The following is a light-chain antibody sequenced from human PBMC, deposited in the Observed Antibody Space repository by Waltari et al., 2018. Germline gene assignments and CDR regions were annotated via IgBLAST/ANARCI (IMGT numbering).Light chain of an antibody. CDR2: GAS. Sequence: IVLTQSPGTLSLSPGERATLSCRASQSVGRSLAWYQQKPGQAPRLVIYGASSRATGIPDRFSGSGSGTDFSLTISRLEPEDFAVDYCQHYVRLPATFGQGTKVEIK. CDR1: QSVGRS. V-gene: IGKV3-20*01. CDR3: QHYVRLPAT. J-gene: IGKJ1*01.